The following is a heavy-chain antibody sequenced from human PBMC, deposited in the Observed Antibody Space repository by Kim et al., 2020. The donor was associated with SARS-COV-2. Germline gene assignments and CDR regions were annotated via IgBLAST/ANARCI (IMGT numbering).Heavy chain of an antibody. CDR2: IDPSDSYT. Sequence: GESLKISCKGSGYSFTSYWISWVRQMPGKGLEWMGRIDPSDSYTNYSPSFQGHVTISADKSISTAYLQWSSLKASDTAMYYCARGMVGATHYYYGMDVWGQGTTVTVSS. D-gene: IGHD1-26*01. V-gene: IGHV5-10-1*01. CDR3: ARGMVGATHYYYGMDV. J-gene: IGHJ6*02. CDR1: GYSFTSYW.